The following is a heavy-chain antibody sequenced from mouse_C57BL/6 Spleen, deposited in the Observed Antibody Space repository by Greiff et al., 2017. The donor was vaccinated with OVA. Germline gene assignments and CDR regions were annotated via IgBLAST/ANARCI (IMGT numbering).Heavy chain of an antibody. CDR1: GYTFTDYE. V-gene: IGHV1-15*01. J-gene: IGHJ3*01. Sequence: VQRVESGAELVRPGASVTLSCKASGYTFTDYEMHWVKQTPVHGLEWIGAIDPETGGTAYNQKFKGKAILTADKSSSTAYMELRSLTSEDSAVYYCTRDYYGSSWFAYWGQGTLVTVSA. CDR2: IDPETGGT. CDR3: TRDYYGSSWFAY. D-gene: IGHD1-1*01.